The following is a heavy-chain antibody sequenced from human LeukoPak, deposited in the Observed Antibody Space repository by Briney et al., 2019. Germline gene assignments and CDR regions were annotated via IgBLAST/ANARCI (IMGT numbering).Heavy chain of an antibody. V-gene: IGHV3-74*01. Sequence: PGGSLRLSCAASGFTFSHYWMHWVRQTPGKGLVWVSRINSDGSSTSYADSVKGRFSISRDKAKNTLYLQMNSLRAEDTAVYYCARGADRSGYSFYFDYWGQGTLVTVSS. CDR3: ARGADRSGYSFYFDY. J-gene: IGHJ4*02. CDR1: GFTFSHYW. D-gene: IGHD3-22*01. CDR2: INSDGSST.